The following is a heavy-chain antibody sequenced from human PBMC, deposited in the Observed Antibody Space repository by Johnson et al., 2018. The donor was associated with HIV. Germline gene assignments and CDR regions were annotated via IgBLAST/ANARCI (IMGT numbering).Heavy chain of an antibody. V-gene: IGHV3-9*01. CDR3: ATDRYYNFWSGSGHAAFDI. D-gene: IGHD3-3*01. CDR1: GFTFDDYA. Sequence: VQLVESGGGVVQPGGSLRLSCAASGFTFDDYAMHWVRQAPGKGLEWVPGISWNSGSIGYADSVKGRFTLSRDNAKNSLYLQMNNLGVEDTAVYYWATDRYYNFWSGSGHAAFDIWGQGTMVTVSS. CDR2: ISWNSGSI. J-gene: IGHJ3*02.